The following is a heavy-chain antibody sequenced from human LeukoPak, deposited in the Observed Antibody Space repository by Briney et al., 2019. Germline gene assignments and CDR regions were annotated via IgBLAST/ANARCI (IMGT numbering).Heavy chain of an antibody. CDR1: GFSFSVYA. V-gene: IGHV3-23*01. J-gene: IGHJ4*02. CDR2: FGGSGGSP. D-gene: IGHD1-26*01. Sequence: SGGSLRLSCAASGFSFSVYAMNWVRQAPGKGLEWVSSFGGSGGSPWHAASVKGRFSISRDNSKNTLYLQMSSLSDEYTALYYCAKARGATVNDPADYWGQGILVTVSS. CDR3: AKARGATVNDPADY.